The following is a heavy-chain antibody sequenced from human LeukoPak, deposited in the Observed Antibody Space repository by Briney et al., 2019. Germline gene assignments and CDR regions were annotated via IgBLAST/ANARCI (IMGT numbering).Heavy chain of an antibody. Sequence: ASMKVSCKASGYTFTNYYIHWVRRAPGQGLEWIGTISPLNGMTTHEQKFQGRVTMTRDLSTSTVHMGLSSLRSEDTAIYYCARDLMEKATVALEYWGQGTLLTVSS. CDR1: GYTFTNYY. CDR3: ARDLMEKATVALEY. CDR2: ISPLNGMT. J-gene: IGHJ4*02. D-gene: IGHD6-19*01. V-gene: IGHV1-46*01.